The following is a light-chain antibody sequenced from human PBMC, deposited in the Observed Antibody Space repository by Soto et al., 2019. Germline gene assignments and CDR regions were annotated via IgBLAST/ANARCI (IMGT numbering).Light chain of an antibody. CDR2: EFS. CDR1: SSDVGGYNF. V-gene: IGLV2-14*01. CDR3: FSYRSTGILL. J-gene: IGLJ2*01. Sequence: QSALTQPASVSGSPGQSITISCIGTSSDVGGYNFVSWYQQHPGKAPKLMIYEFSNRPSGVSTRFSGSKSGNTASLTISGLQAEDEADYYCFSYRSTGILLFGGGTQLTVL.